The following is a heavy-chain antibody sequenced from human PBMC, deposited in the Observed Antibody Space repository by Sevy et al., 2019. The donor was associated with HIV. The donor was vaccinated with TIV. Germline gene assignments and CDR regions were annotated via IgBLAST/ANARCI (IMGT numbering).Heavy chain of an antibody. CDR2: ISSGSTAI. CDR3: ARDEQTYGDYQYFDY. J-gene: IGHJ4*02. V-gene: IGHV3-48*01. D-gene: IGHD4-17*01. CDR1: GFTFSSYS. Sequence: GGSLRLSRAASGFTFSSYSMNWVRQAPGKGLEWVSYISSGSTAIYYADSVKGRFTLSRDNAKRSLYLQMDSLRAEDTAIYYSARDEQTYGDYQYFDYWGQGTLVTVSS.